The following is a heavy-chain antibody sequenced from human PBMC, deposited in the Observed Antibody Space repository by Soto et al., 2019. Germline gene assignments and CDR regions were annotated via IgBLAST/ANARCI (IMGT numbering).Heavy chain of an antibody. V-gene: IGHV3-15*01. D-gene: IGHD1-26*01. J-gene: IGHJ4*02. Sequence: EVQLVESGGDLVKPGGSLRLSCAVAGFTFSDAWMTWVRQAQGKGLEWVGRNKRKIDGETTDYAAPVKGRFTISRDDSKSTLYLQMSSLKTEDTAVYYCTIGVGLSETDYWGQGTLVTVSS. CDR2: NKRKIDGETT. CDR3: TIGVGLSETDY. CDR1: GFTFSDAW.